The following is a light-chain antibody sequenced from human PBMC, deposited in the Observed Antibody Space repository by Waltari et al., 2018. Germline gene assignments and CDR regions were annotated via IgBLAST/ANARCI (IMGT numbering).Light chain of an antibody. CDR3: QQYNDWPRT. CDR1: QSVSSN. V-gene: IGKV3-15*01. CDR2: GAS. Sequence: EIVMTQSPATLSVSPGERATLSCRASQSVSSNLVWYQQKPGQAPRLLIYGASTRATGIPVRFSGSGSGTEFTLTISSLQSEDFAVYYCQQYNDWPRTFGQGTKVEIK. J-gene: IGKJ1*01.